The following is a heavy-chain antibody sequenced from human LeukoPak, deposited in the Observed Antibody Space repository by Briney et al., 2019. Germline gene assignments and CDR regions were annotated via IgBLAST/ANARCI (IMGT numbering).Heavy chain of an antibody. CDR3: ANREGGYTYDPFDY. V-gene: IGHV3-23*01. D-gene: IGHD5-18*01. Sequence: GSLRLSCAASGFTFSSYGMHWVRQAPGRGLEWVSAISGSSDTTYYADSVKGRFTISRDNSKNTLYLQMNSLRAEDTAVYYCANREGGYTYDPFDYWGQGTLVTVSS. CDR1: GFTFSSYG. J-gene: IGHJ4*02. CDR2: ISGSSDTT.